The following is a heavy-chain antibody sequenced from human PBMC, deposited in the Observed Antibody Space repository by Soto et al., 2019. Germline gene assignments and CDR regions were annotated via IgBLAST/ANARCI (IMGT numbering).Heavy chain of an antibody. D-gene: IGHD3-3*01. J-gene: IGHJ6*02. Sequence: ASVKVSCKASGYTFTSYGISWVRQAPGQGLEWMGWISAYNGNTNYAQKLQGRVTMTTDTSTSTAYMELRSLRSDDTAVYYCAREDYDFWSGYRGYCYGMDVWGQGXTVTVYS. V-gene: IGHV1-18*04. CDR2: ISAYNGNT. CDR3: AREDYDFWSGYRGYCYGMDV. CDR1: GYTFTSYG.